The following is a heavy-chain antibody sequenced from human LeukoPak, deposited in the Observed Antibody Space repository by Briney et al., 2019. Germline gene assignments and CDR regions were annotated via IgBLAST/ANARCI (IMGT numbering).Heavy chain of an antibody. D-gene: IGHD3-3*01. Sequence: GASVKVSCKASGYTFTGYYMHWVRQAPGQGLEWMGWINPNSGGTKYAQKFQGRVTMTRDTSISTAYMELSRLRSDDTAVYYCARDQYDFWSGYSIAGGYWGQGTLVTVSS. CDR2: INPNSGGT. J-gene: IGHJ4*02. CDR1: GYTFTGYY. CDR3: ARDQYDFWSGYSIAGGY. V-gene: IGHV1-2*02.